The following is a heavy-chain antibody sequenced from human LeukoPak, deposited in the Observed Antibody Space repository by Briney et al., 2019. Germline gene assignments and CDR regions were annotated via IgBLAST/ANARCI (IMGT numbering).Heavy chain of an antibody. CDR1: GYTFTGYY. D-gene: IGHD3-10*01. CDR3: ASSTGSGSYYPLFNY. CDR2: INPNSGGT. Sequence: GASVKVSCKASGYTFTGYYMHWVRQAPGQGLEWMGRINPNSGGTNYAQKFQGRVTMTRDTSISTAYMELSRLRSDDTAVYYCASSTGSGSYYPLFNYWGQGTLVTVSS. J-gene: IGHJ4*02. V-gene: IGHV1-2*06.